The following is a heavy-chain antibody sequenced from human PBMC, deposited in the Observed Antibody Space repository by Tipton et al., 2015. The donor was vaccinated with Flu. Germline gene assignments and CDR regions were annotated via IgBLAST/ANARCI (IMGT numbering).Heavy chain of an antibody. CDR3: AREGRREQLALDY. D-gene: IGHD6-6*01. CDR2: INHSGST. CDR1: GESFSGYY. Sequence: TLSLTCAVYGESFSGYYWSWIRQPPGKGLEWIGEINHSGSTNYNPSLKSRVTISVDTSKNQFSLKLSSVTAADTAVYYCAREGRREQLALDYWGQGTLVTVSS. J-gene: IGHJ4*02. V-gene: IGHV4-34*01.